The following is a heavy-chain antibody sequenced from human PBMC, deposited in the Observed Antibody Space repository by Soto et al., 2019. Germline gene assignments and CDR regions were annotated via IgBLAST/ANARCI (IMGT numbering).Heavy chain of an antibody. Sequence: XXTQSLRITVSGGTIRSYYWGWIRQPTGKGLEWIGYIYSSGSTNYNPSLKSRVTISVDRSKNQFSLKLSSVTAADTAVYYCARVGASSGYYSPLDYWGQGTLVIVSS. CDR1: GGTIRSYY. J-gene: IGHJ4*02. D-gene: IGHD3-22*01. V-gene: IGHV4-59*01. CDR3: ARVGASSGYYSPLDY. CDR2: IYSSGST.